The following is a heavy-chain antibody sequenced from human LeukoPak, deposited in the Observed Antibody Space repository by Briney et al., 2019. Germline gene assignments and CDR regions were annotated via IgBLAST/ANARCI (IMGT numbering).Heavy chain of an antibody. D-gene: IGHD6-13*01. CDR2: IYHSGST. V-gene: IGHV4-30-2*01. CDR1: GGSISSGGYS. CDR3: ARVGGYSRTKLFDP. J-gene: IGHJ5*02. Sequence: SSETLSLTCAVSGGSISSGGYSWSWIRQPPGKGLEWIGYIYHSGSTYYNPSLKSRVTISVDRSKNQFSLKLSSVTAADTAVYYCARVGGYSRTKLFDPWGQGTLVTVSS.